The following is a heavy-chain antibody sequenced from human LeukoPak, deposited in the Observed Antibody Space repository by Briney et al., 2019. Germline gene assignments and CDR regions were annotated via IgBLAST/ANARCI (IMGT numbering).Heavy chain of an antibody. J-gene: IGHJ2*01. V-gene: IGHV6-1*01. Sequence: SQTLSLTCAISGDSVSSNSAAWSWIRQSPLRGLDWLGRTYYRLKWYTHYAVSVKSRITINPDTSKNHFSLQLNSVTPEDTAIYYCARDRDTGGYSRETPHWYFDLWGRGTLVTVSS. CDR2: TYYRLKWYT. CDR3: ARDRDTGGYSRETPHWYFDL. CDR1: GDSVSSNSAA. D-gene: IGHD3-22*01.